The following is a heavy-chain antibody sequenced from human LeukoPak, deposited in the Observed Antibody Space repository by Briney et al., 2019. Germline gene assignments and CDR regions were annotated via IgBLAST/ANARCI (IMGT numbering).Heavy chain of an antibody. CDR2: IYSSTT. V-gene: IGHV4-59*01. Sequence: SETLSLTCTVSGGSISTFSWSWVRQSPGKGLEWIGSIYSSTTNFNPSFKSRVAMSVDTSKNQFSLRLNSVTTADSAVYYCARDTTVASGMQFWGQGTLVTVPS. CDR3: ARDTTVASGMQF. J-gene: IGHJ4*02. CDR1: GGSISTFS. D-gene: IGHD4-23*01.